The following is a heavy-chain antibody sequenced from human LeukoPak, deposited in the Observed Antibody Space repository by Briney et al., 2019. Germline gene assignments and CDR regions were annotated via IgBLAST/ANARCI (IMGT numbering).Heavy chain of an antibody. V-gene: IGHV1-2*02. CDR2: INPTSGGT. CDR1: GYTFIGYY. CDR3: ARLVGLSTTASY. D-gene: IGHD5/OR15-5a*01. Sequence: ASVKVSCKASGYTFIGYYLHWVRQAPGQGLEWMGWINPTSGGTNYAQRFQDRVTMTRDTSINTAYMELSRLTSDDTAVYYCARLVGLSTTASYWGQGTLVIVSS. J-gene: IGHJ4*02.